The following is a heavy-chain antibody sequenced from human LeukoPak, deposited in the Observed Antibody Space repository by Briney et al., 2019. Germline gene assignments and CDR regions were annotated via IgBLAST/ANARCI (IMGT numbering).Heavy chain of an antibody. D-gene: IGHD1-20*01. Sequence: QPGGSLRLSCAASGFTFSSYWMSWVRQAPGKGLEWVASVKQDGSEKYSVDSVRGRFTISRDDAKNSLYLQMNSLRAEDTAVYYCARDFNWNLDYWGQGTLVTVSS. CDR2: VKQDGSEK. CDR3: ARDFNWNLDY. CDR1: GFTFSSYW. J-gene: IGHJ4*02. V-gene: IGHV3-7*01.